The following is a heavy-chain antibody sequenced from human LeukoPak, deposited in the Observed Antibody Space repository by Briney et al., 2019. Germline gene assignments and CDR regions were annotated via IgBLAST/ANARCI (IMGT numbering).Heavy chain of an antibody. CDR3: ARGKQLVHDAFDI. V-gene: IGHV4-4*07. J-gene: IGHJ3*02. Sequence: SETLSLTCTVSGGFISTYYWSWIRQPAGKVLEWIVRIYANGSPNYNPSLKSRVTMSVDTSNNKFSLKLNSVTAADTAMYYCARGKQLVHDAFDIWGQGTMVTVSS. CDR2: IYANGSP. CDR1: GGFISTYY. D-gene: IGHD6-13*01.